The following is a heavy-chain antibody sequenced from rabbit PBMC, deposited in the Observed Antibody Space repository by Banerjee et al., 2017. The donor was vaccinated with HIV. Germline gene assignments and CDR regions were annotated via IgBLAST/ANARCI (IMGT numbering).Heavy chain of an antibody. CDR3: ARDLSGVTGWNFGL. D-gene: IGHD7-1*01. Sequence: QEQLVEYGGGLVQPEGSLTLTCAASGFTINSTYWICWVRQAPGKGLEWITCIYGGDGSTFYASWVNGRFTISKTSSTTVTLQMTSLTVADTATYFCARDLSGVTGWNFGLWGPGTLVTVS. CDR1: GFTINSTYW. V-gene: IGHV1S45*01. CDR2: IYGGDGST. J-gene: IGHJ4*01.